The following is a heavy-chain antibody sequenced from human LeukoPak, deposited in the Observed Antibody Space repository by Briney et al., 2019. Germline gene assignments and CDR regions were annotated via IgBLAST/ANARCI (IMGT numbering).Heavy chain of an antibody. CDR2: INQDGGVS. J-gene: IGHJ4*03. CDR3: AREWEQSSGWGN. V-gene: IGHV3-7*04. Sequence: INQDGGVSHQVDSTKGRFTISRDSAKNSLYLQMNGLRVEDTRLYYCAREWEQSSGWGNWGQGTLVTVSA. D-gene: IGHD6-19*01.